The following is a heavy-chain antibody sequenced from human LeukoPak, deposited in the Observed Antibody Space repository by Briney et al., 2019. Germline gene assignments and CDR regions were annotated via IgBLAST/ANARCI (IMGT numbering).Heavy chain of an antibody. V-gene: IGHV3-30*02. D-gene: IGHD6-13*01. CDR3: AKDLGIAAYHDAFDI. CDR2: IRYDGSNK. CDR1: GFTFSSYG. Sequence: GGSLRLSCAASGFTFSSYGMHWVRQAPAKGLEWVAFIRYDGSNKYYADSVKGRFAISRDNSKNTLYLQMNSLRAEDTAVYYCAKDLGIAAYHDAFDIWGQGTMVTVSS. J-gene: IGHJ3*02.